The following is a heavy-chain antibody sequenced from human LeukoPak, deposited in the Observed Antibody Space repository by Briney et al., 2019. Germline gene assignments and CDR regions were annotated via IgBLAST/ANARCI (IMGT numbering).Heavy chain of an antibody. CDR3: AGGQMFTSGGFDD. J-gene: IGHJ4*02. CDR1: GFSVSNKY. Sequence: GGSLRLSCAASGFSVSNKYMSWVRQAPGKGLEWVSVIYTGGDTYYADSVRGRFTISRDNSKNTVNLQMNSLRAEDTALYYCAGGQMFTSGGFDDWGQGTLVTVSS. D-gene: IGHD6-19*01. V-gene: IGHV3-53*01. CDR2: IYTGGDT.